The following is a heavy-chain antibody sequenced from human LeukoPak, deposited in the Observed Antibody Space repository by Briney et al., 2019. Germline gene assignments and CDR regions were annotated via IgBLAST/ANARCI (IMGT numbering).Heavy chain of an antibody. CDR1: GYTFTGYY. D-gene: IGHD1-26*01. V-gene: IGHV1-2*04. CDR2: INPNSGGT. Sequence: ASVKVSCKASGYTFTGYYMHWVRQAPGQGLEWMGWINPNSGGTNYAQKFQGWVTMTRDTSISTAYMELSRLRSEDTAVYYCARGPGGSFTDAFDIWGQGTMVTVSS. J-gene: IGHJ3*02. CDR3: ARGPGGSFTDAFDI.